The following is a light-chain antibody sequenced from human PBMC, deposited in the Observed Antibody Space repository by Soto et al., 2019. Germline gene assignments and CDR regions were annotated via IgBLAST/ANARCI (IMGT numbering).Light chain of an antibody. CDR1: QSISSY. V-gene: IGKV1-39*01. CDR3: QQSYSTPRT. CDR2: ATS. Sequence: DIQMTQSPSSLSASVGDRVTITCRASQSISSYLNWYQQKPGKAPKLLIYATSSLQSGVPSRFSGSGSGPDFTLTIGSLQPEDFAAYYCQQSYSTPRTFGGGTKVEIK. J-gene: IGKJ4*01.